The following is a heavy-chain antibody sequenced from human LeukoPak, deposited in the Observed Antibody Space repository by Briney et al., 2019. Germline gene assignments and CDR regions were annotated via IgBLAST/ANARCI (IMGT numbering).Heavy chain of an antibody. CDR1: GYSINSSYY. J-gene: IGHJ4*02. Sequence: PSETLSLTCAVSGYSINSSYYWGWIRRPPGKGLEWIGTIYHSGSTHYNPSLKSRVTLSVDTSKNQFSLKLRSVTAADTAVYYCASLPSNTVTHDYWGQGTPVTVSS. D-gene: IGHD4-11*01. V-gene: IGHV4-38-2*01. CDR3: ASLPSNTVTHDY. CDR2: IYHSGST.